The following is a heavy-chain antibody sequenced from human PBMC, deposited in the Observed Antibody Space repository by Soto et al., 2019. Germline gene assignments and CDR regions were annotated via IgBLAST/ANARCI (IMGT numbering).Heavy chain of an antibody. CDR3: ARDKRPYSSGWYMVY. V-gene: IGHV3-74*01. CDR2: INSDGSST. D-gene: IGHD6-19*01. J-gene: IGHJ4*02. Sequence: EVQLVESGGGLVQPGGSLRLSCAASGFTFSSYWMHWVRQAPGKGLVWVSRINSDGSSTSYADSVKGRFTISRDNAKNTMYLQMNSLRAEDTAVYYCARDKRPYSSGWYMVYWGQGTLVTVSS. CDR1: GFTFSSYW.